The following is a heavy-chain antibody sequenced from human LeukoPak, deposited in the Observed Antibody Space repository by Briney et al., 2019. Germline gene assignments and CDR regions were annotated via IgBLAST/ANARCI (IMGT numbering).Heavy chain of an antibody. CDR2: INPNSGGT. V-gene: IGHV1-2*04. J-gene: IGHJ6*02. CDR3: ARESITMVRGVARGMDV. CDR1: GYTFTGYY. D-gene: IGHD3-10*01. Sequence: GASVKVSCKASGYTFTGYYMHWVRQAPGQGLEWMGWINPNSGGTNYAQKFQGWVTMTRDTSISTAYMELSRLRSDDTAVYYCARESITMVRGVARGMDVWGQGTTVTVSS.